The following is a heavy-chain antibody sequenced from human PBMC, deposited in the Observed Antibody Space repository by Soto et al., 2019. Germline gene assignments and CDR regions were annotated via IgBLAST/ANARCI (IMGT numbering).Heavy chain of an antibody. Sequence: QVQLVQSGAEVKKPGASVKVSCKASGYTFTSYAMHWVRQAPGQRLEWMGWINAGNGNTKYAQKFQGRVTITSDTSASTAYMELSSLRSEDTAVYYCARVYCGGDCYLYYFDYWGQGTLVTVSS. V-gene: IGHV1-3*01. CDR1: GYTFTSYA. CDR3: ARVYCGGDCYLYYFDY. CDR2: INAGNGNT. J-gene: IGHJ4*02. D-gene: IGHD2-21*01.